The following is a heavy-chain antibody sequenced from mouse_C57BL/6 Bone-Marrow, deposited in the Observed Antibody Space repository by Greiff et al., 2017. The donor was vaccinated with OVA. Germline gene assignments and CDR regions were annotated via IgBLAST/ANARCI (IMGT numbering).Heavy chain of an antibody. Sequence: QVQLQQSGAELARPGASVKLSCKASGYTFTSYGISWVKQRTGQGLEWIGEIYPRSGNTYYNEKFKGKATLTADKSSSTAYMELRSLTSEDSAVYFCARHFPFITTVVAFDYWGQGTTLTVSS. CDR2: IYPRSGNT. CDR3: ARHFPFITTVVAFDY. D-gene: IGHD1-1*01. J-gene: IGHJ2*01. CDR1: GYTFTSYG. V-gene: IGHV1-81*01.